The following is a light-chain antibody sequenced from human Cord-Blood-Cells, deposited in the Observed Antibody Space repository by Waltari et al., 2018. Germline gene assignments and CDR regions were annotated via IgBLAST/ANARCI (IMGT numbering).Light chain of an antibody. J-gene: IGLJ3*02. CDR1: SSDVGRYNL. Sequence: QSALTQPASVSGSPGQSITISCPGTSSDVGRYNLVSWYQQHPGKAPKLMIYEGSNRPSGVSNRFSGSKSGNTASLTISGLQAEDEADYYCCSYAGSSTWVFGGGTKLTVL. CDR2: EGS. V-gene: IGLV2-23*01. CDR3: CSYAGSSTWV.